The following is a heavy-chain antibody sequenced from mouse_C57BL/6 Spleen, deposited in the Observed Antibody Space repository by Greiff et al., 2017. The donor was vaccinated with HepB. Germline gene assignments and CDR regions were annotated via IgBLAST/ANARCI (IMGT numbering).Heavy chain of an antibody. Sequence: VQLQQSGAELVKPGASVKLSCKASGYTFTEYTIHWVKQRSGQGLEWIGPFYPGSGSIKYNEKFKDKATLTADKSSSTVYMELSRLTSEDSAVYFCARHEDEVAGGYYYAMDYWGQGTSVTVSS. J-gene: IGHJ4*01. V-gene: IGHV1-62-2*01. D-gene: IGHD1-1*02. CDR2: FYPGSGSI. CDR3: ARHEDEVAGGYYYAMDY. CDR1: GYTFTEYT.